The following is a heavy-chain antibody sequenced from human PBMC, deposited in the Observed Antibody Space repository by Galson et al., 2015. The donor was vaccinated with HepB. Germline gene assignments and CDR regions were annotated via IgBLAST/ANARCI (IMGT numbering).Heavy chain of an antibody. J-gene: IGHJ5*02. V-gene: IGHV3-23*01. CDR3: AKDWGAGGDWFDP. Sequence: SLRLSCAASGFTFSSYGMSWVRQAPGKGLEWVSGIGGSGHSTFYADSVKGRFTISRDNSKNTLYLQINSLRAEDTAVYYCAKDWGAGGDWFDPWGQGTLVTVSS. CDR2: IGGSGHST. CDR1: GFTFSSYG. D-gene: IGHD1-26*01.